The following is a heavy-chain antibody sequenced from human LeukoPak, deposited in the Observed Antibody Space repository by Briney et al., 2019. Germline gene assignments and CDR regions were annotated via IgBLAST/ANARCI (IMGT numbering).Heavy chain of an antibody. CDR2: IYYSGST. J-gene: IGHJ3*02. CDR3: ARMGHSSSWYNVGAFDI. V-gene: IGHV4-39*07. D-gene: IGHD6-13*01. CDR1: GDSISSSSYY. Sequence: PSETLSLTCSVSGDSISSSSYYWGWIRQPPGKGLEWIGSIYYSGSTYYNPSLKSRVTISVDTSKNQFSLKLSSVTAADTAVYYCARMGHSSSWYNVGAFDIWGQGTMVTVSS.